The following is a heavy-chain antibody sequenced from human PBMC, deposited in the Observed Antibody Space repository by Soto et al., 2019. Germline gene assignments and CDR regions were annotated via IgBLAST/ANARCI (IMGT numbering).Heavy chain of an antibody. CDR1: GFTFSSYA. D-gene: IGHD5-12*01. CDR3: ARGLGGYDYVGYYGMDV. V-gene: IGHV3-30-3*01. CDR2: ISYDGSNK. Sequence: QVQLVESGGGVVQPGRSLRLSCAASGFTFSSYAMHWVRQAPGMGLEWVAVISYDGSNKYYADSVKGRFTISRDNSKNTLYLQLNRLRAEDTAVYYCARGLGGYDYVGYYGMDVWGQGTTVTVSS. J-gene: IGHJ6*02.